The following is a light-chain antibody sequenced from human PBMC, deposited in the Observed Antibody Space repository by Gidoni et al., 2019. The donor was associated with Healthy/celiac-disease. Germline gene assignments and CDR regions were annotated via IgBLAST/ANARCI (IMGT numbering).Light chain of an antibody. CDR1: SSNIGSNT. CDR2: NNN. V-gene: IGLV1-44*01. Sequence: PGQRVTISCSGSSSNIGSNTVNWYQQLPGTAPKLLIYNNNQRPSGVPDRFSGSKSGTSASLAISGLQSEDEADYYCAAWDDSLNGWVFGGGTKLTVL. CDR3: AAWDDSLNGWV. J-gene: IGLJ3*02.